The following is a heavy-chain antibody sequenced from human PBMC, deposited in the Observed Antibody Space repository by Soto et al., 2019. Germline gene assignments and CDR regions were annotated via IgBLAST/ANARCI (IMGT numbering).Heavy chain of an antibody. V-gene: IGHV1-69*02. Sequence: QVQLVQSGAEVKKPGSSVKVSCKASGGTFSSYTISWVRQDPGQGLEWMGRIIPILGIANYAQKFQGRVTITADKSTSTAYMELSSPRSEDTAVYYCARPAPWDDAFDIWGQGTMVTVSS. D-gene: IGHD1-26*01. CDR3: ARPAPWDDAFDI. CDR1: GGTFSSYT. J-gene: IGHJ3*02. CDR2: IIPILGIA.